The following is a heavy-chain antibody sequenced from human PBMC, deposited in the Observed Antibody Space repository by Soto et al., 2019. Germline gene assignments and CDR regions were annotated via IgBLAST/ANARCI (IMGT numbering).Heavy chain of an antibody. CDR1: CGSISSGGYY. CDR2: IYYSGST. CDR3: ARDTPRGYGYGSFDY. Sequence: SETLSLTCTVSCGSISSGGYYWSWIRQHPGKGLEWIGYIYYSGSTYYNPSLKSRVTISVDTSKNQFSLKLSSVTAADTAVYYCARDTPRGYGYGSFDYWGQGTLVTVSS. V-gene: IGHV4-31*03. J-gene: IGHJ4*02. D-gene: IGHD5-18*01.